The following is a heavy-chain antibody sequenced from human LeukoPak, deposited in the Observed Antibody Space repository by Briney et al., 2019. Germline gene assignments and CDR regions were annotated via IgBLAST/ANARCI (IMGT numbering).Heavy chain of an antibody. CDR2: ISGSGGST. V-gene: IGHV3-23*01. CDR1: GFTFSSYS. CDR3: AKLGEGYYDILTGYYWDYYYYGMDV. J-gene: IGHJ6*02. Sequence: GGSLRLSCAASGFTFSSYSMNWVRQAPGKGLEWVSAISGSGGSTYYADSVKGRFTISRDNSKNTLYLQMNSLRAEDTAVYYCAKLGEGYYDILTGYYWDYYYYGMDVWGQGTTVTVSS. D-gene: IGHD3-9*01.